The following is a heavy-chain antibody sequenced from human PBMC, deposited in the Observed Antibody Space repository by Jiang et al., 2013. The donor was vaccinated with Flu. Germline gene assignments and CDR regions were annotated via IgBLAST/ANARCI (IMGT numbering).Heavy chain of an antibody. CDR3: ARIRLSGNGYFDY. D-gene: IGHD1-14*01. J-gene: IGHJ4*02. Sequence: TQTLTLTCTFSGFSLTTSGMCVSWIRQPPGKALEWLARIDWDDDKFYNASLKTRLTISKDAFKNHVVLTMTNMDPVDTATYFCARIRLSGNGYFDYWGQGTLVTVSS. CDR2: IDWDDDK. V-gene: IGHV2-70*16. CDR1: GFSLTTSGMC.